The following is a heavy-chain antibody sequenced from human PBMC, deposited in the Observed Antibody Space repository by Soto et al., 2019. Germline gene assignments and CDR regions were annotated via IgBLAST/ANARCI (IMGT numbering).Heavy chain of an antibody. V-gene: IGHV3-11*01. CDR1: GFTFSDYY. D-gene: IGHD1-1*01. CDR2: ISSSGSTI. Sequence: PGGSLRLSCAASGFTFSDYYMSWIRQAPGKGLEWVSYISSSGSTIYYADSVKGRFTISRDNAKNSLYLQMNSLRAEDTAVYYCARVDVSYNNYYYYYMDVWGKGTTVTVSS. J-gene: IGHJ6*03. CDR3: ARVDVSYNNYYYYYMDV.